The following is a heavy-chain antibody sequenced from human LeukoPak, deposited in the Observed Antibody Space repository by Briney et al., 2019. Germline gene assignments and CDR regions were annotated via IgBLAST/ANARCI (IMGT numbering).Heavy chain of an antibody. CDR3: ARVRVTMVRGVINWFDP. V-gene: IGHV1-2*02. J-gene: IGHJ5*02. Sequence: ASVKVSCKASGYTFTGYYMHWVRQAPGQGLEWMGWINPNSGGTNYAQKFQGRVTMTRDTSISTAYMELSRLRSDDTAVYYCARVRVTMVRGVINWFDPWGQGTLVTVSS. CDR1: GYTFTGYY. CDR2: INPNSGGT. D-gene: IGHD3-10*01.